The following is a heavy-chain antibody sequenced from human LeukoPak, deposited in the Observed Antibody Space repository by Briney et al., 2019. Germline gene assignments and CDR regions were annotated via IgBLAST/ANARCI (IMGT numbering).Heavy chain of an antibody. D-gene: IGHD3-22*01. Sequence: GRSLRLSCAASGFTFSSYAMHWVRQAPGKGLEWVAVISYDGSNKYYADSVKGRFTISRDNSKSTLYLQMNSLRAEDTAVYYCARHGETYDSSGYYPEAYWGQGTLVTVSS. J-gene: IGHJ4*02. CDR2: ISYDGSNK. V-gene: IGHV3-30-3*01. CDR1: GFTFSSYA. CDR3: ARHGETYDSSGYYPEAY.